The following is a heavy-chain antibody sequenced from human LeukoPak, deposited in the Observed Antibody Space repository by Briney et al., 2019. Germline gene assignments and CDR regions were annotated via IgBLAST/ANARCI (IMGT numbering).Heavy chain of an antibody. D-gene: IGHD2-2*01. CDR3: ARDLVVVPAARRDWFDP. J-gene: IGHJ5*02. V-gene: IGHV1-2*02. CDR1: GYTFTGYY. Sequence: ASVKVSCKASGYTFTGYYMHWVRQAPGQGLEWMGWINPNSGGTNYAQKFQGRVTMTRDTSISTAYMELSRLRSDDTAVYYCARDLVVVPAARRDWFDPWGQGTLVTVSS. CDR2: INPNSGGT.